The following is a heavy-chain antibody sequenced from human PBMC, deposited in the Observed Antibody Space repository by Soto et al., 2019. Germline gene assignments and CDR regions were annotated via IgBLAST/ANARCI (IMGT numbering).Heavy chain of an antibody. D-gene: IGHD2-15*01. J-gene: IGHJ5*02. V-gene: IGHV3-7*01. CDR3: ARSGLLRGDWFDP. CDR2: IKQDGSEK. Sequence: GGSLRLSCAASGFTFSSYWMSWVRQAPGKGLEWVANIKQDGSEKYYVDSVKGRFTISRDNAKNSLYLQMNSLRAEDTAVYYCARSGLLRGDWFDPWGQGTLVTVSS. CDR1: GFTFSSYW.